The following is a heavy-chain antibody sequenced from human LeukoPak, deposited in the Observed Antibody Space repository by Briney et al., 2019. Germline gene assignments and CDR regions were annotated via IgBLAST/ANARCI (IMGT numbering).Heavy chain of an antibody. Sequence: PGGSLRLSCAASGFTFSSYAMHWVRQAPGKGLEWVAVISYDGSNKYYADSVKGRFTISRDNSKNTPYLQMNSLRAEDTAVYYCARELPVAATNYYYYYGMDVWGQGTTVTVSS. CDR3: ARELPVAATNYYYYYGMDV. J-gene: IGHJ6*02. CDR2: ISYDGSNK. V-gene: IGHV3-30*04. D-gene: IGHD2-15*01. CDR1: GFTFSSYA.